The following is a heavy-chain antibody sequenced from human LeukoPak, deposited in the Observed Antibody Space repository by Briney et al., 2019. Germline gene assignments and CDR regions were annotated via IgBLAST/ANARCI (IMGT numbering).Heavy chain of an antibody. Sequence: GGSLRLSCAASGFTFSNYGMHWVRQAPGEGLEWVAVISYDGSNKYYADSVKGRFTISRDNSKNTLYLQMNSLRAEDTAVYFCAKDEISYCGGDCFFVYWGQGTLVTVSP. CDR2: ISYDGSNK. CDR1: GFTFSNYG. CDR3: AKDEISYCGGDCFFVY. D-gene: IGHD2-21*02. J-gene: IGHJ4*02. V-gene: IGHV3-30*18.